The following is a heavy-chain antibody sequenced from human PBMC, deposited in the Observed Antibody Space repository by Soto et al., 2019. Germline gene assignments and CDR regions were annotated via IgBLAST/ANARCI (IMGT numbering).Heavy chain of an antibody. CDR1: GFTFSSYG. CDR2: IWYDGSNK. CDR3: ARDSVRGYSGYDVYYYYGMDV. D-gene: IGHD5-12*01. V-gene: IGHV3-33*01. Sequence: GGSLRLSCAASGFTFSSYGMHWVRQAPGKGLEWVAVIWYDGSNKYYADSVKGRFTISRDNSKNTLYLQMNSLRAEDTAVYYFARDSVRGYSGYDVYYYYGMDVWGQGTTVTVSS. J-gene: IGHJ6*02.